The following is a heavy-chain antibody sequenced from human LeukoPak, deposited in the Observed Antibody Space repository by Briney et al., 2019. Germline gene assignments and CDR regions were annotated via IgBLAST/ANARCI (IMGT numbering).Heavy chain of an antibody. CDR1: GFTLDDYG. V-gene: IGHV3-20*04. CDR2: INWNGGST. J-gene: IGHJ3*02. Sequence: PGGSLRLSCAASGFTLDDYGMSWVRQASGKGLEWVSGINWNGGSTGYADSVKGRFTISRDNAKNSLYLQMNSLRAEDTALYYCARPYTLAAIIGPNDAFDIWGQGTMVTVSS. D-gene: IGHD6-6*01. CDR3: ARPYTLAAIIGPNDAFDI.